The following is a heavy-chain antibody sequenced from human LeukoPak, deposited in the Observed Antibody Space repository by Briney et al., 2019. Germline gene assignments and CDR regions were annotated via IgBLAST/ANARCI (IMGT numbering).Heavy chain of an antibody. D-gene: IGHD3-22*01. CDR2: ISYDGSNK. V-gene: IGHV3-30*18. Sequence: GGSLCLSCAASGFTFSSYGMHWVRQAPGKGLEWVAVISYDGSNKYYADSVKGRFTISRNNSKNTLYLQMNSLRAEDTAVYYCAKGEYYYDPADAFDIWGQGTMVTVSS. CDR1: GFTFSSYG. CDR3: AKGEYYYDPADAFDI. J-gene: IGHJ3*02.